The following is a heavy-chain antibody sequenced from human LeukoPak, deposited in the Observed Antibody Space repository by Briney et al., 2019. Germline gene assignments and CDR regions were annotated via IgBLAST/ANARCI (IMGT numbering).Heavy chain of an antibody. CDR3: ARSWYSISSGLYGMDV. J-gene: IGHJ6*02. CDR2: IWYDGSNK. CDR1: GFTFSSYG. D-gene: IGHD6-6*01. V-gene: IGHV3-33*01. Sequence: GGSLRLSCAASGFTFSSYGMHWVRQAPGKGLEWVAVIWYDGSNKYYADSVKGRFTISRDNSKNTLYLQMNSLRAEDTAVYYCARSWYSISSGLYGMDVWGQGPTVTVSS.